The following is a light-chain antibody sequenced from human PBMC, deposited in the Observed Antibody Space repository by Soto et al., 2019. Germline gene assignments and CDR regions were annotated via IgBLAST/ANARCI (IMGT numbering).Light chain of an antibody. CDR1: QSVSTK. Sequence: ETVMTQSPATLSVSPGERATLSCRASQSVSTKLAWYQQKPGQAPRLRIYGASSRAPGIPARFSGSGSGTEFTLTISSLQSEDSGVYYCQQYNKWPAEITFGQGTRLEIK. CDR3: QQYNKWPAEIT. V-gene: IGKV3D-15*01. CDR2: GAS. J-gene: IGKJ5*01.